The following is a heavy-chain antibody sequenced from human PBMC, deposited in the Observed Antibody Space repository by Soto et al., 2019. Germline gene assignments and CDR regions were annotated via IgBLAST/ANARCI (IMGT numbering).Heavy chain of an antibody. D-gene: IGHD6-13*01. CDR3: ARVDSRINWFDP. CDR2: IYYSGRT. Sequence: SETLSLTCTVSGGSINNYYWSWIRQPPGKGLEWIGYIYYSGRTSYNPSLKSRVTISVDTSKNQFSLKLSSVTAADTAVYYCARVDSRINWFDPWGQGTLVTVSS. J-gene: IGHJ5*02. CDR1: GGSINNYY. V-gene: IGHV4-59*12.